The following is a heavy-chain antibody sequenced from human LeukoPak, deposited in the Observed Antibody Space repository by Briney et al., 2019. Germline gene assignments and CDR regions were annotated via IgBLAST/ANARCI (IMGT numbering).Heavy chain of an antibody. J-gene: IGHJ6*03. CDR2: MNPNSGNT. Sequence: GASVKVSCKASGYTFTSYDINWVRQATGQGLEWMGWMNPNSGNTGYAQKFQGRVTMTRNTSISTAYMELSSLRSEDTAVYYCARADDTMVRGLIIYNMDVWGKGTTVTVSS. V-gene: IGHV1-8*01. CDR3: ARADDTMVRGLIIYNMDV. D-gene: IGHD3-10*01. CDR1: GYTFTSYD.